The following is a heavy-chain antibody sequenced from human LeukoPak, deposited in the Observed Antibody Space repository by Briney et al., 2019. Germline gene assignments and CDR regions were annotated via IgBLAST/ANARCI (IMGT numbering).Heavy chain of an antibody. CDR1: GYNFTSYW. D-gene: IGHD6-13*01. V-gene: IGHV5-51*01. Sequence: HGESLQISCKGSGYNFTSYWIGWVRPLPGKGLEWMGIIYPGDSDTRYSPSFQGQVTISADKSISTAYLQWSSLKASDTAMYYCARPSYSSSWYSPIDYWGQGTLVTVSS. CDR3: ARPSYSSSWYSPIDY. CDR2: IYPGDSDT. J-gene: IGHJ4*02.